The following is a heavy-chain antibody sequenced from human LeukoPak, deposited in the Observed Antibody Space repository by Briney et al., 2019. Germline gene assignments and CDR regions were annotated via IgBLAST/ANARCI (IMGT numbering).Heavy chain of an antibody. V-gene: IGHV4-4*07. CDR1: GGSISSYY. CDR3: ARRTIRGVHNYFDF. D-gene: IGHD3-10*01. CDR2: IYTSGST. J-gene: IGHJ4*02. Sequence: SETLSLTCTVSGGSISSYYWSWIRQPAGNGLEWIGRIYTSGSTNYNPSLKSRVTMSVDTSKNQFSLKLSSVTAADTAVYFCARRTIRGVHNYFDFWGQGTLVTVSS.